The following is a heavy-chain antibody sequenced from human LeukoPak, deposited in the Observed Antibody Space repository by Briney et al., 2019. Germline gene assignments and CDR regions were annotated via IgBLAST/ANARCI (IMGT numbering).Heavy chain of an antibody. D-gene: IGHD5-18*01. J-gene: IGHJ4*02. CDR1: GGSFSGYY. V-gene: IGHV4-34*01. CDR2: INHSGST. CDR3: ARGRGAHSYGYGSFDY. Sequence: SETLSLTCAVYGGSFSGYYWSWIRQPPGKGLEWIGEINHSGSTNYNPSLKSRVTISVDTSKNQFSRKLSSVTAADTAVYYCARGRGAHSYGYGSFDYWGQGTLVTVSS.